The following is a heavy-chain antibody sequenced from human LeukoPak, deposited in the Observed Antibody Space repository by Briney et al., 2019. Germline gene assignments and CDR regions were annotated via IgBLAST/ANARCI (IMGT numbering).Heavy chain of an antibody. V-gene: IGHV4-34*01. J-gene: IGHJ4*02. CDR2: INHRGTT. CDR3: ARPWAGMSSPFYYFDY. CDR1: GDSFSGYY. Sequence: PSETLSLTCAVYGDSFSGYYWSWIRQPPGKGLEWIAEINHRGTTHYNPCLKSRVNISADTSKHQFSLPLHSVTAAHTAVYYCARPWAGMSSPFYYFDYWGQGTLVSVSS. D-gene: IGHD6-19*01.